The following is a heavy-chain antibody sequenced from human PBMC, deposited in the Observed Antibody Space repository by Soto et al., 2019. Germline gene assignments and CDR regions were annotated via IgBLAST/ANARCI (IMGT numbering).Heavy chain of an antibody. V-gene: IGHV2-5*02. CDR3: AHRRPWSSNWNSGWFDP. D-gene: IGHD1-20*01. CDR2: IYWDDDK. Sequence: QITLKESGPTLLSPTQTLTLTCTFSGFSLTTSGVGVGWIRQPPGKALEWLAFIYWDDDKRYSPSLNSRLTITKDTSKNQVVLTMTNMDPVDTATNICAHRRPWSSNWNSGWFDPWCQGTLVTVSS. CDR1: GFSLTTSGVG. J-gene: IGHJ5*02.